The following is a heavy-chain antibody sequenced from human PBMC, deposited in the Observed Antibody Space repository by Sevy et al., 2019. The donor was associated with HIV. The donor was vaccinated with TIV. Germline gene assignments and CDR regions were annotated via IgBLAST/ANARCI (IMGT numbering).Heavy chain of an antibody. V-gene: IGHV1-8*02. CDR2: MNTNTSNT. Sequence: ASVTVSCKASGFNFASYDIYWVRQATGQGLEGMGWMNTNTSNTGVAQKFQGRVTMTRNTSITTAYMELSNLSSEDTAVYYCARVRGWHLRYGMDVWGQGTTVTVSS. CDR1: GFNFASYD. D-gene: IGHD6-19*01. J-gene: IGHJ6*02. CDR3: ARVRGWHLRYGMDV.